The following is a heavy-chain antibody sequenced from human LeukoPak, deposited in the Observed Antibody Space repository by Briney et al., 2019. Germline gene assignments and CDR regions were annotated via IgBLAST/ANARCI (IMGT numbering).Heavy chain of an antibody. CDR1: GFTFSSYW. CDR2: INSDGSST. V-gene: IGHV3-74*01. CDR3: ARDSGITDFDY. Sequence: PGGSLRLSCAASGFTFSSYWMHWVRQAPGKGLVWVSRINSDGSSTSYADSVKGRFTISRDNAKNTLYLQVNNLRAEDTAVYYCARDSGITDFDYWGQGTLVTVSS. J-gene: IGHJ4*02. D-gene: IGHD1-14*01.